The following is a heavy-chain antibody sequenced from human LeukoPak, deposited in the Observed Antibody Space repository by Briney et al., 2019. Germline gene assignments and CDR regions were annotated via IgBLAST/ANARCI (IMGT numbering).Heavy chain of an antibody. D-gene: IGHD6-13*01. CDR3: AKDAAHYSGRKFDY. Sequence: GRSLRLSCAASGFTFDDYAMHWVRQAPGKGLEWVSGISWNSGSIGYADSVKGRFTISRDNAKNSLYLQMNSLRAEDMALYYCAKDAAHYSGRKFDYWGQGTLVTVSS. V-gene: IGHV3-9*03. J-gene: IGHJ4*02. CDR2: ISWNSGSI. CDR1: GFTFDDYA.